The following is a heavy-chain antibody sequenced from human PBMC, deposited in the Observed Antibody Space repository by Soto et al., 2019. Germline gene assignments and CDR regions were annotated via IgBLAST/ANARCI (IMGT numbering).Heavy chain of an antibody. D-gene: IGHD3-10*01. J-gene: IGHJ6*02. Sequence: PGGSLRLSCAASGFTFSSYGMHWVRQAPGKGLEWVAVIWYDGSNKYYADSVKGRFTISRDNSKNTLYLQMNSLRAEDTAVYYCARTIGGSGSMGTYYYYNYGMDVWGQGTTVTVSS. CDR1: GFTFSSYG. CDR3: ARTIGGSGSMGTYYYYNYGMDV. V-gene: IGHV3-33*01. CDR2: IWYDGSNK.